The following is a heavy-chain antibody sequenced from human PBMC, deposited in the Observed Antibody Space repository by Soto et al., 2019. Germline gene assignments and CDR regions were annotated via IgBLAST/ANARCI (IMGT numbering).Heavy chain of an antibody. J-gene: IGHJ4*02. CDR1: GSTFTDYD. CDR2: VSPDSGNA. V-gene: IGHV1-8*01. D-gene: IGHD2-21*02. Sequence: VTGSCKTSGSTFTDYDSNWTRQAPGQGLEWMGWVSPDSGNAGYAPQFQGRVSMTSDTSISTVYMELSSLRAEDTAVYFCEVTTGYWGQGTMVTVSS. CDR3: EVTTGY.